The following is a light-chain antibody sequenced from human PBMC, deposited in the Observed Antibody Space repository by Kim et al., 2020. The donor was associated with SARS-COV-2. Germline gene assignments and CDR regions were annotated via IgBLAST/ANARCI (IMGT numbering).Light chain of an antibody. CDR2: NAS. Sequence: SPGERATLSCRASQSVTNNYLAWYLQKPGQAPSLLIYNASSRASGLPDRFSGSGSGTDFTLTINRLEPEDFAVYFCQQYGTSRRTFGQGTKVDIK. V-gene: IGKV3-20*01. J-gene: IGKJ1*01. CDR3: QQYGTSRRT. CDR1: QSVTNNY.